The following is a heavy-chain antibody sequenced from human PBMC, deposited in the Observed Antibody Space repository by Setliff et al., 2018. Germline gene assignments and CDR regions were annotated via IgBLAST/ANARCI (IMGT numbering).Heavy chain of an antibody. Sequence: GGSLRLSCAASGLTTTHYYMDWVRQAPGKGLEWVGRIRDKANSYTTEYAASVEGRFTISRDDSKNSLYLQMNSLKTEDTAVYYCARGGSYHPFDYWGQGTLVTVSS. CDR1: GLTTTHYY. J-gene: IGHJ4*02. CDR3: ARGGSYHPFDY. CDR2: IRDKANSYTT. V-gene: IGHV3-72*01. D-gene: IGHD1-26*01.